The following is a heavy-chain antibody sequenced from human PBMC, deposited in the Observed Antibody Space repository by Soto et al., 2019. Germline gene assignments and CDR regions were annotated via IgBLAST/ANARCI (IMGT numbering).Heavy chain of an antibody. V-gene: IGHV3-9*01. D-gene: IGHD5-12*01. CDR3: AKDKGGFAGWFDP. J-gene: IGHJ5*02. CDR2: ISWNSGSI. Sequence: EVQLVESGGGLVQPGRSLRLSCAASGFTFDDYAMHWVRQAPGKGLEWVSGISWNSGSIGYADSVKGRFTISRDNAKNSLDLQMNSLRAEDTALYYCAKDKGGFAGWFDPGGQGPLVTVSS. CDR1: GFTFDDYA.